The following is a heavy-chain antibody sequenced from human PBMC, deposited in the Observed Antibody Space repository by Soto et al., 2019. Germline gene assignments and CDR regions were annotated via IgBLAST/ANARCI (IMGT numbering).Heavy chain of an antibody. V-gene: IGHV3-49*03. D-gene: IGHD3-10*01. CDR1: GFTFGDYA. Sequence: GGSLRLSCTASGFTFGDYAMSWFRQAPGKGLEWVGFIRSKAYGGTTEYAGSVKGRFTISRDDSKSIAYLQMNSLKTEDTAVYYCSVVRGGDFDYWGQGTLVTVSS. J-gene: IGHJ4*02. CDR2: IRSKAYGGTT. CDR3: SVVRGGDFDY.